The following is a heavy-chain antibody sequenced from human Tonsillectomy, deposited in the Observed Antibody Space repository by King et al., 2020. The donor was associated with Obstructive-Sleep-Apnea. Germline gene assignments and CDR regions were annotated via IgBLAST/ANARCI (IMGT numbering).Heavy chain of an antibody. D-gene: IGHD2-2*02. J-gene: IGHJ4*02. CDR3: AKVGGTHCSSTSCYILDFDY. CDR1: GFTFSSYA. V-gene: IGHV3-23*04. Sequence: VQLVESGGGLVQPGGSLRLSCAASGFTFSSYAMSWVRQAPGKGLEWVSAISGSGGTTYYADSVKGRFTISRDNSKNTLYLQMNSLRAEDTAVYYCAKVGGTHCSSTSCYILDFDYWGQGTLVTVSS. CDR2: ISGSGGTT.